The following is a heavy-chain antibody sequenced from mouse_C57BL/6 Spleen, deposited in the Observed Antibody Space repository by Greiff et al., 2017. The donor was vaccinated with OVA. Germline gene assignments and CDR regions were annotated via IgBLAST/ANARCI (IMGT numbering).Heavy chain of an antibody. CDR3: ARGDGYYPYYFDY. CDR2: IYPGSGST. CDR1: GYTFTSYW. V-gene: IGHV1-55*01. Sequence: QVQLQQSGAELVKPGASVKMSCKASGYTFTSYWITWVKQRPGQGLEWIGDIYPGSGSTNYNEKFKSKATLTVDTSSSTAYMQLSSLTSEDSAVYYCARGDGYYPYYFDYWGQGTTLTVSS. D-gene: IGHD2-3*01. J-gene: IGHJ2*01.